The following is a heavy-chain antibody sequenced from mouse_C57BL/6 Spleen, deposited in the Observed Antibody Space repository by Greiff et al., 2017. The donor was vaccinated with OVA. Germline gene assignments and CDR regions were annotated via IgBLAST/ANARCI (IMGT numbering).Heavy chain of an antibody. J-gene: IGHJ2*01. D-gene: IGHD4-1*01. CDR3: ARETGRYFDY. CDR2: INYDGSST. CDR1: GFTFSDYY. V-gene: IGHV5-16*01. Sequence: DVQLVESEGGLVQPGSSMKLSCTASGFTFSDYYMAWVRQVPEKGLEWVANINYDGSSTYYLDSLKSRFIISRDNAKNILYLQMSSLKSEDTATYYCARETGRYFDYWGQGTTLTVSS.